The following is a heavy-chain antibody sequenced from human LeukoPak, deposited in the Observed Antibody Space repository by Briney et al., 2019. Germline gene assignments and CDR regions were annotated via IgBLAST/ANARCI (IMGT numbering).Heavy chain of an antibody. CDR1: GFTFSNYA. CDR3: AKWGDYDILTGYYDSDY. D-gene: IGHD3-9*01. V-gene: IGHV3-23*01. Sequence: PGASLRLSCAASGFTFSNYAMSWVRQAPGKGLEWVSAVSGRDDSTYYADSVKGRLTISRDNSKNTLYLQMNSLRAEDTAVYYCAKWGDYDILTGYYDSDYWGQGTLVTVSS. CDR2: VSGRDDST. J-gene: IGHJ4*02.